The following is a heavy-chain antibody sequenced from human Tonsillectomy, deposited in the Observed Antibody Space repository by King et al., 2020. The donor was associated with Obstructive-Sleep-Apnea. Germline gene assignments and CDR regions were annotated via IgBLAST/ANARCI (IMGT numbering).Heavy chain of an antibody. CDR3: ATVADY. J-gene: IGHJ4*02. CDR1: GFTFDAFA. CDR2: ITWNGDNA. V-gene: IGHV3-9*01. Sequence: VQLVESGGGLVQPGGSLRLSCAGSGFTFDAFAMYWVRQAPGKGLEWGSGITWNGDNAGYADSVRGRFTIPRDNAKNSLSLHMTSLRSDDTAMYYCATVADYWGQGTLITVSS.